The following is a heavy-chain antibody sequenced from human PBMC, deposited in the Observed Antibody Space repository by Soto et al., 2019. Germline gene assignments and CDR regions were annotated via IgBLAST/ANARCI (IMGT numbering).Heavy chain of an antibody. D-gene: IGHD6-19*01. Sequence: ESVGGLVQPGGSLRLSCAGSGFTFSSYEMNWVRQAPGKGLEWVSYISTGGSTIYYADSVKGRFTISRDNAKNSLYLQMNSLRAEDTAVYYCARDSQWLGQYDAFDIWGHGTKVTVSS. J-gene: IGHJ3*02. CDR2: ISTGGSTI. V-gene: IGHV3-48*03. CDR3: ARDSQWLGQYDAFDI. CDR1: GFTFSSYE.